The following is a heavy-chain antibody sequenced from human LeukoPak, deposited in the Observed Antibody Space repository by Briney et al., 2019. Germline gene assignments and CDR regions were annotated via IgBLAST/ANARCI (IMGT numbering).Heavy chain of an antibody. Sequence: GGSLRLSCAASGFIFSSYGMHWVRQAPGKGLEWVALTWYDGSIKYYADSVKGRFTISRDNSKKTLYLQMNSLRAEDTAVYYCAKVSRDRDRERRASLHYWGQGTLVTVSS. D-gene: IGHD1-1*01. CDR3: AKVSRDRDRERRASLHY. V-gene: IGHV3-33*06. CDR1: GFIFSSYG. J-gene: IGHJ4*02. CDR2: TWYDGSIK.